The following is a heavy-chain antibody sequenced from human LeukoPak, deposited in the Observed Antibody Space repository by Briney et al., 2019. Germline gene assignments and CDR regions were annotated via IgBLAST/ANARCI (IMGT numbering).Heavy chain of an antibody. CDR2: ISSGGST. V-gene: IGHV4-59*01. D-gene: IGHD4-17*01. J-gene: IGHJ4*02. CDR3: ARDLRTGWTTALSN. CDR1: GGSLSGYY. Sequence: SETLSLTCTVSGGSLSGYYWSWIRQPPGKGLEWIGYISSGGSTKYNPSLKSRVTTSLDTSKNQFSLKLTSVTAADTAMYYCARDLRTGWTTALSNWGQGTLVTVSS.